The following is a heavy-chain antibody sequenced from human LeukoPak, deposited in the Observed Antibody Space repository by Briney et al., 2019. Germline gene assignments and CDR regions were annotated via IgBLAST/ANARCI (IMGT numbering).Heavy chain of an antibody. Sequence: ASVKVSCKASGGTFSSYAISWVRQAPGQGLEWMGGIIPIFGTANYAQKFQGRVTITADESTSTAYMELSSLRSEDTAVYYCARGEGLWSGYYKEWWFDPWGQGTLVTVSS. D-gene: IGHD3-3*01. J-gene: IGHJ5*02. CDR3: ARGEGLWSGYYKEWWFDP. CDR1: GGTFSSYA. V-gene: IGHV1-69*13. CDR2: IIPIFGTA.